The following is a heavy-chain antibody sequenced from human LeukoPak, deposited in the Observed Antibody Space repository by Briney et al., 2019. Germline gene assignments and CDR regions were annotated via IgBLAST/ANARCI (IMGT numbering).Heavy chain of an antibody. J-gene: IGHJ4*02. CDR3: ARDPTTVVTAYFDY. D-gene: IGHD4-23*01. V-gene: IGHV3-20*04. CDR2: INWNGGST. Sequence: GGSLRLSCAASGFTFDDYGMSWVRQAPGKGLEWVSGINWNGGSTGYADSVKGRFTISRDNAKNSLYLQMNSLRAEDTALYYCARDPTTVVTAYFDYWGQGTLVTVSS. CDR1: GFTFDDYG.